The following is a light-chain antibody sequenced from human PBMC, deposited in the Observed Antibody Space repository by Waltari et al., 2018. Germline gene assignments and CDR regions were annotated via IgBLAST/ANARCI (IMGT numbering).Light chain of an antibody. Sequence: EIVLMQSPATLSLSPGDRATLSCGASQSVSSGFLAWYQQKPGLAPRLLIYDTSTRAKGVPDRVRGSGSGREFALSISRLEPEDFAVYDCQQYGDSPRTFGQGTKVEIK. CDR2: DTS. V-gene: IGKV3D-20*01. CDR1: QSVSSGF. CDR3: QQYGDSPRT. J-gene: IGKJ1*01.